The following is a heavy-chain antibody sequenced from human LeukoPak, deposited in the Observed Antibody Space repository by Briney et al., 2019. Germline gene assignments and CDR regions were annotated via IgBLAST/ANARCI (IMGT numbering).Heavy chain of an antibody. CDR3: ARVERDSSCPFYFDY. J-gene: IGHJ4*02. V-gene: IGHV3-11*04. Sequence: PGGSLRLSCAAFGFTFSDYYMSWIRQAPGKGLEWVSYISSSGSTIYYADSVKGRFTISRDNAKNSLYLQMNSLRAEDTAVYYCARVERDSSCPFYFDYWGQGTLVTVSS. CDR1: GFTFSDYY. CDR2: ISSSGSTI. D-gene: IGHD6-6*01.